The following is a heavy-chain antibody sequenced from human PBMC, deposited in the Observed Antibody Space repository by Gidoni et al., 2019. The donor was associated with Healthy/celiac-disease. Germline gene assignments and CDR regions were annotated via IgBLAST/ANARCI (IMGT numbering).Heavy chain of an antibody. J-gene: IGHJ4*02. CDR3: ASPVRGVIRG. CDR2: ISGSGGST. V-gene: IGHV3-23*01. D-gene: IGHD3-10*01. Sequence: EVQLLESGGGLVQPGGSLRLSCAASGFTFSSYAMSWVRQAPGKGLEWVSAISGSGGSTYYADSVTGRFTSSRDNSKNTLYLQMNSLRAEDTAVYYCASPVRGVIRGWGQGTLVTVSS. CDR1: GFTFSSYA.